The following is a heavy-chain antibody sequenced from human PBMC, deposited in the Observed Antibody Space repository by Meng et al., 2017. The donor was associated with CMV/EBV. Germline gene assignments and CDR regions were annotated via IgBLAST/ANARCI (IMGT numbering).Heavy chain of an antibody. CDR1: GFTFTSSA. CDR2: IVVGSGNT. D-gene: IGHD3-3*01. Sequence: SVKVSCKASGFTFTSSAVQWVRQARGQRLEWIGWIVVGSGNTNYAQKFQERVTITRDMSTSTAYMELSSLRSEDTAVYYCAAGYYVFWSGYYTSPTYGMDVWGQGTTVTVSS. V-gene: IGHV1-58*01. J-gene: IGHJ6*02. CDR3: AAGYYVFWSGYYTSPTYGMDV.